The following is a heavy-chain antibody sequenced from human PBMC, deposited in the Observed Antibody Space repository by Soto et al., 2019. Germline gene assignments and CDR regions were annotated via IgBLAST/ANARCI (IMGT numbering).Heavy chain of an antibody. CDR2: ISYDGSNK. J-gene: IGHJ4*02. D-gene: IGHD6-19*01. V-gene: IGHV3-30-3*01. Sequence: PGGSLRLSCAASGFTFSSYAMHWVRQAPGKGLEWVAVISYDGSNKYYADSVKGRFTISRDNSKNTLYLQMNSLRAEDTAVYYCATSAYSSYYWGQGTLVTVSS. CDR3: ATSAYSSYY. CDR1: GFTFSSYA.